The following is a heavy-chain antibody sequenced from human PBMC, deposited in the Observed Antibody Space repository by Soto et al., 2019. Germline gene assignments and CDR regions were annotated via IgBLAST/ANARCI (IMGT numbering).Heavy chain of an antibody. CDR3: ARVVVVVAATRYWYFDL. D-gene: IGHD2-15*01. Sequence: QVQLVESGGGLVKPGGSLRLSCAASGFTFSDYYMTWIRQAPGKELEWVSYMSRRDDTIFYADSVKGRFTISRDNAKNSLYLQMNSLRAEDTAVYYCARVVVVVAATRYWYFDLWGRGTLVTVSS. J-gene: IGHJ2*01. CDR1: GFTFSDYY. V-gene: IGHV3-11*01. CDR2: MSRRDDTI.